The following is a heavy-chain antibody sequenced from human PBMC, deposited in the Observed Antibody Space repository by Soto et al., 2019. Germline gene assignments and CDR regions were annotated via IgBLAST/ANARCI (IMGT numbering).Heavy chain of an antibody. CDR3: AREDRDDNRGPGN. Sequence: QLQLQESGPGLVKPSETLSLTCSVFGGSIRSTRYYWGWVRQPPGKGLEWLGSIYYTGATQYNPSLERRVTMSVDTSMNQFSLKLRSVTAADSAIYYCAREDRDDNRGPGNWGQGTLVTVSS. J-gene: IGHJ1*01. CDR2: IYYTGAT. CDR1: GGSIRSTRYY. D-gene: IGHD1-1*01. V-gene: IGHV4-39*02.